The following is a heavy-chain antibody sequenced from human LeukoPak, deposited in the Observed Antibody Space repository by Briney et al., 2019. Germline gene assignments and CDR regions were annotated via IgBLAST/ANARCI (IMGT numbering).Heavy chain of an antibody. CDR3: GKDFGHL. V-gene: IGHV3-23*01. CDR1: GFTLCSYA. CDR2: IRGSGDST. D-gene: IGHD3-10*01. Sequence: PGGSLRLSCAASGFTLCSYAMSCVRQAPGKGLECVSGIRGSGDSTYYADSVKGRFTISRDNSKNTLYLQMDSLRVEDTAGYYCGKDFGHLWGQGTLVTVSS. J-gene: IGHJ4*02.